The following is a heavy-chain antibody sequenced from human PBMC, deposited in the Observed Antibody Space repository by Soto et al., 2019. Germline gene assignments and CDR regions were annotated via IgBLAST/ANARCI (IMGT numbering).Heavy chain of an antibody. D-gene: IGHD6-19*01. CDR2: ISAFNGNT. J-gene: IGHJ4*02. Sequence: EASVKVSCKASGYTFTSYGISWVRQAPGQGLEWMGWISAFNGNTYYAQKLQGRVTMTTETSTSTAYMELRSLRSDDTAVYYCARGLITGSHYSGGWYYFDSWGQGTQVTVSS. V-gene: IGHV1-18*01. CDR1: GYTFTSYG. CDR3: ARGLITGSHYSGGWYYFDS.